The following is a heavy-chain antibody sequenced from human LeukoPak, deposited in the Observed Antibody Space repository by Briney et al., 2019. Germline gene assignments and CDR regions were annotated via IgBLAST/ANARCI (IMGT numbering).Heavy chain of an antibody. Sequence: SETLSLTCTVSGGSISSYYWSWIRQPPGKGLEWIGYIYYGGSTNYNTSLKSRVTISVDTSKDQFSLKLSSVTAADTAVYYCAKEHYGALAGGFDYWGQGPLDPVPS. CDR3: AKEHYGALAGGFDY. CDR1: GGSISSYY. CDR2: IYYGGST. V-gene: IGHV4-59*01. D-gene: IGHD4-17*01. J-gene: IGHJ4*02.